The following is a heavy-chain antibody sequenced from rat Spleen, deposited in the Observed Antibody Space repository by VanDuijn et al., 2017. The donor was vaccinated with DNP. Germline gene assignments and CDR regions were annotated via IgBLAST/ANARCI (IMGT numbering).Heavy chain of an antibody. CDR1: GFTFSKYG. CDR3: AGYYYDGSYYYGNFDY. V-gene: IGHV5-25*01. CDR2: ISNDGGST. Sequence: EVQLVESGGGLVQPGRSMKVSCAASGFTFSKYGMAWVRQAPKKGLEWVAYISNDGGSTYYQGSVKGRFTISRDNAKTTLYLQMDSLRSEDTATYYCAGYYYDGSYYYGNFDYWGQGVMVTVSS. D-gene: IGHD1-12*02. J-gene: IGHJ2*01.